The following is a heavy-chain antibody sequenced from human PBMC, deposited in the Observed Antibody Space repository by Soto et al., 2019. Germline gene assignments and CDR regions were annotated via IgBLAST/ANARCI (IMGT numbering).Heavy chain of an antibody. CDR3: ATVDNYYGAVF. CDR1: GSTFSNYG. V-gene: IGHV3-33*01. J-gene: IGHJ4*02. CDR2: VWYDGTTK. Sequence: QVQLVESGGGVVQPGTSLRLSCAASGSTFSNYGMHWVRQAPGKGLEWVAVVWYDGTTKFYPDSVKGRFTISRDNSHNTLYLQLNSLRGEDTAVDYCATVDNYYGAVFWGQGTLVTVSS. D-gene: IGHD3-10*01.